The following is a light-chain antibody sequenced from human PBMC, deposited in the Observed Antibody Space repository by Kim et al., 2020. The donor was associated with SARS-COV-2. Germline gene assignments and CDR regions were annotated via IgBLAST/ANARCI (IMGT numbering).Light chain of an antibody. Sequence: QSALTQPASVSGSPGQSITFSCTGTSSDVGIYNSVSWYQQHPGKAPKLLIYDVSNRPSGISNRFSGSKSGNTASLTISGLQAEDEADYYCNAYTSSALYVFGTGTKVTVL. CDR3: NAYTSSALYV. CDR1: SSDVGIYNS. J-gene: IGLJ1*01. V-gene: IGLV2-14*03. CDR2: DVS.